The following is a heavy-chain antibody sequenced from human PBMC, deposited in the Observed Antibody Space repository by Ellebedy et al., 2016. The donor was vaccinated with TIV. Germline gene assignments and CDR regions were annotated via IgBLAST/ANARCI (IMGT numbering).Heavy chain of an antibody. J-gene: IGHJ4*02. Sequence: GEPLKISXATSGIRFGDFFMSWVRQAPGRGLQWVSTISAGGDDTYLADSVKGRFTISRDNSRNILYLQMSSLRDEDSAIYYCREGHYSDVWGQGTQVTVSA. CDR2: ISAGGDDT. V-gene: IGHV3-23*01. CDR1: GIRFGDFF. CDR3: REGHYSDV.